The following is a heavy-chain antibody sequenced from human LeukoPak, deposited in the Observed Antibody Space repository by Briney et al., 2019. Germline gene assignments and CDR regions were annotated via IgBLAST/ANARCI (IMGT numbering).Heavy chain of an antibody. CDR1: GFTLSDYY. J-gene: IGHJ3*02. Sequence: GGSLRLSCAASGFTLSDYYMTWIRQAPGKGLEWISYISDSGDTFYYVESVKGRFTISRDNAKNSLYLQMSSLRAEDTAVYYCARVRRPAVVLDALDSWGQGTMVTVSS. V-gene: IGHV3-11*01. D-gene: IGHD3-10*01. CDR3: ARVRRPAVVLDALDS. CDR2: ISDSGDTF.